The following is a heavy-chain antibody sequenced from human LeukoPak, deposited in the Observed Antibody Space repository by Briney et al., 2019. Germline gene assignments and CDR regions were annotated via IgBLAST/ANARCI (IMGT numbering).Heavy chain of an antibody. Sequence: PSETLSLTCTVSGGSISSSSYYWGWIRQPPGKGLEWIGSIYYSVNTYYNPSLKSRVTISVDTSKNQFSLKLSSVTAADTAVYYCARGGTAGTLWDWFDPWGQGTLVTVSS. CDR2: IYYSVNT. V-gene: IGHV4-39*01. CDR1: GGSISSSSYY. J-gene: IGHJ5*02. D-gene: IGHD1-1*01. CDR3: ARGGTAGTLWDWFDP.